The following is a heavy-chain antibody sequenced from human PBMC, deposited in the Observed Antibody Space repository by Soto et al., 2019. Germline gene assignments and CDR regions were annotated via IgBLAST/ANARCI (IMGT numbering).Heavy chain of an antibody. D-gene: IGHD6-19*01. Sequence: PSETLSLTCAVYGGSFSGYYWSWIRQPPGKGLEWIGEINHSGSTNYNPSLKSRVTISVDTSKNQFSLKLSSVTAADTAVYYCARGGIFGIAVAGRGNWFDPWGQGTLVTVSS. J-gene: IGHJ5*02. CDR3: ARGGIFGIAVAGRGNWFDP. CDR2: INHSGST. CDR1: GGSFSGYY. V-gene: IGHV4-34*01.